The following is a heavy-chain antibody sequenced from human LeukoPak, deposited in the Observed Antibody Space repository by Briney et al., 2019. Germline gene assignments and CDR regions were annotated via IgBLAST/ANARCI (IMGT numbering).Heavy chain of an antibody. CDR1: GFTFSSYT. D-gene: IGHD3-22*01. V-gene: IGHV3-21*01. CDR3: ARDVYDYYDSNWFDP. J-gene: IGHJ5*02. Sequence: GGSLRLSCAASGFTFSSYTMNWVRQAPGKGLEWVSSISSSSTYINYADSVRGRFTISRDNAKNSLYLQMNSLRAEDTAVYYCARDVYDYYDSNWFDPWGQGTLVTVSS. CDR2: ISSSSTYI.